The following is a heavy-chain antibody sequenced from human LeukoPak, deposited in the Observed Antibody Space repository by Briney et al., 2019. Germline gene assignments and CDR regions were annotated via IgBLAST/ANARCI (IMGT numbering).Heavy chain of an antibody. CDR3: ARDPSNTSGWYIYFDF. CDR2: INPSGGST. J-gene: IGHJ4*02. CDR1: GYTFTSYY. D-gene: IGHD6-19*01. Sequence: GASVKVSCKASGYTFTSYYMHWVRQAPGQGLEWMGIINPSGGSTSYAQKFQGRVTMTSDTSTSTVYMELRSLTSDDTAVYYCARDPSNTSGWYIYFDFWGQGTLVTVSS. V-gene: IGHV1-46*01.